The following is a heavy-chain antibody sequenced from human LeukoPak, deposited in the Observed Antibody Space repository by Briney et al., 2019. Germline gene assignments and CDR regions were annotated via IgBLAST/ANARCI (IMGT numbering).Heavy chain of an antibody. Sequence: GGSLRLSCAASGFTFDDYGMTWVRQAPGKGLEWVGNIKRDGSEKYFVDSVKGRFTISRDNAKNSLYLQMNSLRAEDTAVYYCAKGSKEVLFTRDHYMDVWGKGTTVTISS. CDR1: GFTFDDYG. D-gene: IGHD3-3*01. CDR3: AKGSKEVLFTRDHYMDV. J-gene: IGHJ6*03. V-gene: IGHV3-7*01. CDR2: IKRDGSEK.